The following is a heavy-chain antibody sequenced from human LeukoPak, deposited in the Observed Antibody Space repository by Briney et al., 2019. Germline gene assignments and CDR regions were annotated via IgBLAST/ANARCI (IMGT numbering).Heavy chain of an antibody. CDR3: ARVIEYSYGNFDY. V-gene: IGHV1-69*13. Sequence: GASVKVSCKASGYTFTSYGISWVRQAPGQGLEWMGGIIPIFGTANYAQKFQGRVTITADESTSTAYMELSSLRSEDTAVYYCARVIEYSYGNFDYWGQGTLVTVSS. D-gene: IGHD5-18*01. CDR2: IIPIFGTA. CDR1: GYTFTSYG. J-gene: IGHJ4*02.